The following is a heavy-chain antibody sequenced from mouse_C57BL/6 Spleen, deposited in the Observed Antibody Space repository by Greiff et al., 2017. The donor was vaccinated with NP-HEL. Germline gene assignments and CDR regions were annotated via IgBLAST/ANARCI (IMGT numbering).Heavy chain of an antibody. Sequence: VQLQQSGPGMVKPSQSLSLTCTVTGYSITSGYDWHWIRHFPGNKLEWMGYISYSGSTNYNPSLKSRISITHDTSKNHFFLKLNSVTTEDTATYYCARRYGNSWYFDVWGTGTTVTVSS. CDR3: ARRYGNSWYFDV. CDR2: ISYSGST. V-gene: IGHV3-1*01. J-gene: IGHJ1*03. CDR1: GYSITSGYD. D-gene: IGHD2-10*02.